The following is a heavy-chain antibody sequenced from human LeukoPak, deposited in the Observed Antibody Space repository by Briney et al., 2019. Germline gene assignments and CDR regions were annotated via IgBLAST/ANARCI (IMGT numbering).Heavy chain of an antibody. J-gene: IGHJ4*02. V-gene: IGHV4-59*12. CDR2: IYYSGST. CDR3: ARDRQLGYSDY. D-gene: IGHD3-16*01. CDR1: GGSISSYY. Sequence: SETLSLTCTVSGGSISSYYWSWIRQPPGKGLEWIGYIYYSGSTNYNPSLKSRVTISVDTSKNQFSLKLSSVTAADTAVYYCARDRQLGYSDYWGQGTLVTVSS.